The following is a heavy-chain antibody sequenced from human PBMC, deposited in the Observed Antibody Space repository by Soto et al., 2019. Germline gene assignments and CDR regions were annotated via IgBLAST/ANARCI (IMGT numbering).Heavy chain of an antibody. J-gene: IGHJ3*02. CDR2: ISGSGGST. CDR3: AKATSVLAARPKNAFDI. V-gene: IGHV3-23*01. CDR1: GFTFSSYA. D-gene: IGHD6-6*01. Sequence: EVQLLESGGGLVQPGGSLRLSCAASGFTFSSYAMRWVRQAPGKGLEWVSAISGSGGSTYYADSVKGRFTISRDNSKNTLYLQMNSLRAEDTAVYYCAKATSVLAARPKNAFDIWGQGTMVTVSS.